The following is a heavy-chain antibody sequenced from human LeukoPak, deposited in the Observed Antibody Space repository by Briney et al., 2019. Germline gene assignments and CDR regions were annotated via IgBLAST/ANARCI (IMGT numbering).Heavy chain of an antibody. CDR3: ARVEWTKQWLPIKKFDY. Sequence: GGSLRLSCAASGFTFSSYEMNWVRQALGKGLEWVSYISSSGSTIYYADSVKGRFTISRDNAKNSLYLQMNSLRAEDTAVYYCARVEWTKQWLPIKKFDYWGQGTLVTVSS. CDR2: ISSSGSTI. J-gene: IGHJ4*02. CDR1: GFTFSSYE. D-gene: IGHD6-19*01. V-gene: IGHV3-48*03.